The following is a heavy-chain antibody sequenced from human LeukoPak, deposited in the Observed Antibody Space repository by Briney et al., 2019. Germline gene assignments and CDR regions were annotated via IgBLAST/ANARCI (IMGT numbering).Heavy chain of an antibody. CDR1: GFTVSSNY. Sequence: GGSLRLSCAASGFTVSSNYMSWVRQAPGKGLEWVSVIYSGGSTYYADSVKGRFTISRDNSKNTLYLQMNSLRAEDTAVYYCAKDVPRYYYYGMDVWGQGTTVTVSS. J-gene: IGHJ6*02. CDR2: IYSGGST. V-gene: IGHV3-53*01. CDR3: AKDVPRYYYYGMDV.